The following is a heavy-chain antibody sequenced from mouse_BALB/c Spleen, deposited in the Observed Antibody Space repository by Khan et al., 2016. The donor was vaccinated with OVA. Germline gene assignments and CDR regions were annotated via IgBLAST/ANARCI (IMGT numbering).Heavy chain of an antibody. J-gene: IGHJ1*01. D-gene: IGHD6-1*01. Sequence: VQLKESGAELVKPGASIRLSCTASGFNIKDTYIHWVMQRPEQGLEWIGRIAPANGNSTYDPKFQDKATITSDTSSNTSYLQLSSLASEDTAVYYGARPSEDPRYFEGWGAGTTVTVSS. CDR3: ARPSEDPRYFEG. CDR1: GFNIKDTY. V-gene: IGHV14-3*02. CDR2: IAPANGNS.